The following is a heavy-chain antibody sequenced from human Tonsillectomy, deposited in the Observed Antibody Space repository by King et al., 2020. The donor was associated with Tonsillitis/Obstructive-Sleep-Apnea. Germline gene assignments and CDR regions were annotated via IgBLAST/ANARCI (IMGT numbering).Heavy chain of an antibody. CDR2: FESKTDGETT. D-gene: IGHD3/OR15-3a*01. J-gene: IGHJ1*01. V-gene: IGHV3-15*04. CDR3: TPYNFWTSYKCPLFQP. Sequence: EVQLVESGGGLVKPGGSLRLSCAASGFTFNNAWMNWVRQAPGKGLEWIGRFESKTDGETTEYAAPVKGRFTISRDDSKTTFYLQMDSLKTEDTAVYYCTPYNFWTSYKCPLFQPWGQGTLVTVSS. CDR1: GFTFNNAW.